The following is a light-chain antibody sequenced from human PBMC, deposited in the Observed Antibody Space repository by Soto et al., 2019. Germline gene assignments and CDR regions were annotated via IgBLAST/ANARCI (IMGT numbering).Light chain of an antibody. Sequence: EIVLTHSPATLSLSPWEIATLSCRASQSVSRYLAWYQQKPGQAPRLLIYDASNRATGVPARFSGSGSGTDFTLTISSLEPEDFAVYYCQQRSNWLTLGQGTRLEIK. V-gene: IGKV3-11*01. CDR1: QSVSRY. CDR3: QQRSNWLT. CDR2: DAS. J-gene: IGKJ5*01.